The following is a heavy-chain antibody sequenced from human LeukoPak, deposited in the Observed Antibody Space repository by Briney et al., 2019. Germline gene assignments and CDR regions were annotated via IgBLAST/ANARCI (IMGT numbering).Heavy chain of an antibody. V-gene: IGHV4-61*02. Sequence: PSETLSLTCTVSGGSISSGSYYWSWIRHPAGTGLEWVGRIYTSGSTNYNSSLKSRVTISVDTSKNQFSLKLSSVAAADTAVYYCAREGDYYGSGSYYTPFDYWGQGTLVTVSS. CDR1: GGSISSGSYY. CDR3: AREGDYYGSGSYYTPFDY. CDR2: IYTSGST. J-gene: IGHJ4*02. D-gene: IGHD3-10*01.